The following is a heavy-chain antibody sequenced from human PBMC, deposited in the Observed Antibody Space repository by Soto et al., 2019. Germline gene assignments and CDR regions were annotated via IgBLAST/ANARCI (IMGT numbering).Heavy chain of an antibody. CDR3: ARIQLDTAMVTGYYYYGMDV. Sequence: SVPTLVNPTQTLTLTRTFSGFSLSTSGMCVSXIRQPPGKALEWLALIDWDDDKYYXTSLKTRLTISKDTSKNQVVLTMTNMDPVDTATYYCARIQLDTAMVTGYYYYGMDVWGQGTTVNVSS. J-gene: IGHJ6*02. CDR2: IDWDDDK. D-gene: IGHD5-18*01. V-gene: IGHV2-70*01. CDR1: GFSLSTSGMC.